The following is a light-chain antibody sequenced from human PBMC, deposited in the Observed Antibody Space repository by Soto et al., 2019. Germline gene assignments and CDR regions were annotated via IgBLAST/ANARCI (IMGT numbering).Light chain of an antibody. CDR3: AAWDESLNGPV. V-gene: IGLV1-44*01. J-gene: IGLJ2*01. CDR1: SSNIGSNT. Sequence: QSVLTQPPSASGPPGQRVTISCSGSSSNIGSNTVNWYQQLPGTAPKLLIYSNNQRPSGVPDRFSGSKSGTSASLAISGLQSEDEADYYCAAWDESLNGPVFGGGTKLTVL. CDR2: SNN.